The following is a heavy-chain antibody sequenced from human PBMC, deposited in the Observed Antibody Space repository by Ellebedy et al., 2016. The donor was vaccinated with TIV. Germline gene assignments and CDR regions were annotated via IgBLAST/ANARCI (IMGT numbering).Heavy chain of an antibody. D-gene: IGHD6-13*01. Sequence: GESLKISXAASGFTFSSYAMSWVRQAPGKGLEWVSAISGSGGSTYYADSVKGRFTISRDNSKNTLYLQMNSLRAEDTAVYYCAKDLTSGSWYYYYYYYGMDGWGQGTTVTVSS. V-gene: IGHV3-23*01. J-gene: IGHJ6*02. CDR1: GFTFSSYA. CDR2: ISGSGGST. CDR3: AKDLTSGSWYYYYYYYGMDG.